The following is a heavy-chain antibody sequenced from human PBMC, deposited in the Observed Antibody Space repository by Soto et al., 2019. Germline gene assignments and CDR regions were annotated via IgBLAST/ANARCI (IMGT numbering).Heavy chain of an antibody. Sequence: EVQLVESGGGLVQPGGSLRLSCAASGLTFNSYSMNWVRQAPGKGLEWVSYISNSGITIYYADSVKGRFTISRDNAKKLLYLQMNSLRAEATAVYYCARGRGRFDYWGQGTLVTVSS. CDR3: ARGRGRFDY. CDR2: ISNSGITI. CDR1: GLTFNSYS. J-gene: IGHJ4*02. V-gene: IGHV3-48*01.